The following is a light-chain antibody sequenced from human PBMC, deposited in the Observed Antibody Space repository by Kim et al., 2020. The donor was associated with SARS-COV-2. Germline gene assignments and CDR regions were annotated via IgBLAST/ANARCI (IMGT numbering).Light chain of an antibody. CDR2: AAS. CDR3: KQLSSYPVT. CDR1: QGISSY. J-gene: IGKJ5*01. Sequence: DIQLTQSPSFLSASVGDRVTITCRASQGISSYLAWYQQKPGRAPKLLIYAASTLQSGVPSRFSGSGSGTEFTLSISSLQPEDSATYYCKQLSSYPVTFGQGTRLEIK. V-gene: IGKV1-9*01.